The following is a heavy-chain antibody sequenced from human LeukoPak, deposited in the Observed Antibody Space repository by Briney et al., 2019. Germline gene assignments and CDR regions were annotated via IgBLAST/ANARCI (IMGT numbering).Heavy chain of an antibody. J-gene: IGHJ5*02. V-gene: IGHV4-39*01. CDR3: ARLVPPGWFDP. CDR1: GGSISGSSYY. Sequence: PSETLSLTCSVSGGSISGSSYYWAWIRQPPGKGLEWIANIYYSGSTYFNPSLKSRVTISKDTSKNQFSLKLTSVTAADTAVYYCARLVPPGWFDPWGQGTLVTVSS. CDR2: IYYSGST.